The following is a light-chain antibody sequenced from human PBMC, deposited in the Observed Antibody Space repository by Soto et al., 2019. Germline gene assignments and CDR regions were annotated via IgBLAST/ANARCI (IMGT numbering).Light chain of an antibody. J-gene: IGKJ1*01. CDR2: YTS. CDR3: HQRQSWPRT. V-gene: IGKV3-11*01. Sequence: EIVLTQSPATLSSSPGETATLSCRTSQYVGTRLAWYQHKPGQAPRLLIYYTSNRATGVPARFSGSGSGTDLTLTISSLAPEDFAIYYCHQRQSWPRTFGQGTKVDIK. CDR1: QYVGTR.